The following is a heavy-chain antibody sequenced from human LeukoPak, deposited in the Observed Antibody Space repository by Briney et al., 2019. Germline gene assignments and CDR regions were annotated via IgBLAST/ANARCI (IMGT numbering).Heavy chain of an antibody. V-gene: IGHV1-3*01. Sequence: ASVKVSCKASGYTFAKYAIHWVRQAPGQRLEWMGWIHAGNGNTRYSQKFQGGVTITRDTSASTAYMELSSLRSEDTAVYYCARSILVVPVASHYNYGVDVWGQGTTVTVSS. CDR1: GYTFAKYA. D-gene: IGHD2-2*01. CDR3: ARSILVVPVASHYNYGVDV. CDR2: IHAGNGNT. J-gene: IGHJ6*02.